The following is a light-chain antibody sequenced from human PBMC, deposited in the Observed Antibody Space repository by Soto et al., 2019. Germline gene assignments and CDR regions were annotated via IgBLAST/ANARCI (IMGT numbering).Light chain of an antibody. V-gene: IGKV3-15*01. CDR3: QQYGNWTPWT. CDR1: QRLSDN. CDR2: RAS. J-gene: IGKJ1*01. Sequence: IVMTQSPDTLAVSPGETVTLSCRASQRLSDNLAWYQQKTGQPPRLLIFRASTRASGIPARFSRGGSGTEFTLIISRLQSEDFAVYYCQQYGNWTPWTFGPGTRVEIK.